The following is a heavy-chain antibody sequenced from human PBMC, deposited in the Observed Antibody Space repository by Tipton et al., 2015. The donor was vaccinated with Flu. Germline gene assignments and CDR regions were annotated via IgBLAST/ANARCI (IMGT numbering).Heavy chain of an antibody. CDR3: AKGLGMYYYGIDV. J-gene: IGHJ6*02. V-gene: IGHV3-23*01. D-gene: IGHD3-9*01. CDR2: VSGSGDVT. CDR1: GFTFSTYA. Sequence: GSLRLSCAASGFTFSTYAMNWVRQAPGKGLEWVSGVSGSGDVTHYADSVRGRFTFSRDNSKNTLYLQMNSLRGEDTAIYYCAKGLGMYYYGIDVWGQGTTVTVPS.